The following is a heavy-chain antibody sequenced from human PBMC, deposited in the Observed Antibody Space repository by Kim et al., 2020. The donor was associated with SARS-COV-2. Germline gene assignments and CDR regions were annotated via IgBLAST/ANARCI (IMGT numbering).Heavy chain of an antibody. CDR1: GFTFSSYS. CDR3: ARDPYDILTGYSWFDP. V-gene: IGHV3-48*02. CDR2: ISSSSSTI. Sequence: GGSLRLSCAASGFTFSSYSMNWVRQAPGKGLEWVSYISSSSSTIYYADSVKGRFTISRDNAKNSLYLQMNSLRDEDTAVYYCARDPYDILTGYSWFDPWGQGTLVTVSS. J-gene: IGHJ5*02. D-gene: IGHD3-9*01.